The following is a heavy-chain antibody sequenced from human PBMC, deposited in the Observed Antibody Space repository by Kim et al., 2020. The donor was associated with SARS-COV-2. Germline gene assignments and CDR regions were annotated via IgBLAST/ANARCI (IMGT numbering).Heavy chain of an antibody. V-gene: IGHV3-30*18. D-gene: IGHD3-16*01. J-gene: IGHJ6*02. CDR2: ISYDGNNK. Sequence: GGSLRLSCAASGFAFSNYGVHWVRQAPGKGLEWVALISYDGNNKYYADSVKGRFTGSRDNSKNTLYLQMNSLRAEDTAVYYCAKDRWFGGKGNMDVWGQGTTDTVS. CDR3: AKDRWFGGKGNMDV. CDR1: GFAFSNYG.